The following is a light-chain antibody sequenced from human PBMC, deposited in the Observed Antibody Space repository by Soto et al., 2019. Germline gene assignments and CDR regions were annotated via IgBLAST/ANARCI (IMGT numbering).Light chain of an antibody. CDR2: DVT. CDR1: SSDIGRYNY. CDR3: SSFANSNPWV. Sequence: QSALTQPASVSGSPGQSITISCTGTSSDIGRYNYVSWYQQQPGKTPKLMIYDVTNRPSGVSSRFSGSKSGNTASLTISGLQAEDEADYYCSSFANSNPWVCGGGTKLTVL. V-gene: IGLV2-14*01. J-gene: IGLJ3*02.